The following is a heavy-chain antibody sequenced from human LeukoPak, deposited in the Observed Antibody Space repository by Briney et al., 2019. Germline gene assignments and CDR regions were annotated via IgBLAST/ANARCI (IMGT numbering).Heavy chain of an antibody. CDR2: IWSHGNEK. CDR1: GFTFSFYG. CDR3: ARWGISAAHDAFDM. Sequence: PGGSLRLSCAASGFTFSFYGVHWVRQAPGKGLKWVAVIWSHGNEKYYADSVEGRFTVSRDNSKNTLYLQMNSLRDEDTAVYYCARWGISAAHDAFDMWGQGTMVTVSS. V-gene: IGHV3-33*01. J-gene: IGHJ3*02. D-gene: IGHD6-13*01.